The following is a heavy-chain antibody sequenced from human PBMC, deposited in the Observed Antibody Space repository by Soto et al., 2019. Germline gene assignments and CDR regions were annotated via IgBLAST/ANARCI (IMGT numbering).Heavy chain of an antibody. V-gene: IGHV4-59*08. Sequence: QVQLQESGPGLVKSSETLSLTCTVSGGSISSYYWSWIRQPPGKGLEWIGYIYFSGSTNYNPSLKSRVTISVDTSKNQFSLKLSSVTAADTAVYYCARLGTGPFDHWGQGTLVTVSS. CDR3: ARLGTGPFDH. CDR2: IYFSGST. J-gene: IGHJ4*02. D-gene: IGHD1-26*01. CDR1: GGSISSYY.